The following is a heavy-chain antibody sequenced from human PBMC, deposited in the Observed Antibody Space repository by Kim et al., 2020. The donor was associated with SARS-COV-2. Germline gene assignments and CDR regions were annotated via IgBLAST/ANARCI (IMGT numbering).Heavy chain of an antibody. D-gene: IGHD2-2*03. CDR2: MDGRDGTT. V-gene: IGHV3-23*01. J-gene: IGHJ4*02. CDR3: MKGGWGWIWDH. Sequence: GGSLRLSCTTSGFTFTGYAMSWVRQAPGKGLEWVSSMDGRDGTTYYVDSVKGRFTISRDNSKNTLYLQMNSLRADDTAVYYCMKGGWGWIWDHWGQGTRVTVSS. CDR1: GFTFTGYA.